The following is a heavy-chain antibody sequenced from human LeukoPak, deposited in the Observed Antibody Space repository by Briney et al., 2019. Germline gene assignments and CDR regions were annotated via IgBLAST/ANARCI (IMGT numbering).Heavy chain of an antibody. V-gene: IGHV4-38-2*02. J-gene: IGHJ4*02. CDR2: IYHSGST. Sequence: PSETLSLTCTVSGYSISSGYYWGWIRQPPGKGLEWIGSIYHSGSTYYNPSLKSRVTISVDTSKNQFSLKLSSVTAADTAVYYCAGFDSGYYYLDYWGQGTLVTVSS. CDR1: GYSISSGYY. CDR3: AGFDSGYYYLDY. D-gene: IGHD5-12*01.